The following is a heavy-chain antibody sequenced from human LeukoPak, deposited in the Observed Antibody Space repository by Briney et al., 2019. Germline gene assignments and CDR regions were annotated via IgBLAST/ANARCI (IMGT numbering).Heavy chain of an antibody. J-gene: IGHJ4*02. D-gene: IGHD1-26*01. CDR1: EFTFSSYW. Sequence: SGGSLRLSCAASEFTFSSYWMHWVRQVPGKGLVWVSRINKDGSTTNYADSVKGRFTISRDNAKNTLYLQMNSLRVEDTAVYYCARAVSVVVGVTPEYWGQGSLVTVAS. CDR3: ARAVSVVVGVTPEY. CDR2: INKDGSTT. V-gene: IGHV3-74*01.